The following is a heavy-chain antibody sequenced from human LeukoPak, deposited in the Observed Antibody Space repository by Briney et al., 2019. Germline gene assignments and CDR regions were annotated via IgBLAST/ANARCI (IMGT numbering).Heavy chain of an antibody. Sequence: WETLSLTCTVSGGSTSSHYWSWIRQPPGKGLEWIGYIYYSGSTNYNPSLKSRVTISVDTSKNQFSLKLSSVTAADTAVYYCASSSPYYYYYMDVWGKGTTVTVSS. CDR1: GGSTSSHY. V-gene: IGHV4-59*11. J-gene: IGHJ6*03. CDR2: IYYSGST. CDR3: ASSSPYYYYYMDV.